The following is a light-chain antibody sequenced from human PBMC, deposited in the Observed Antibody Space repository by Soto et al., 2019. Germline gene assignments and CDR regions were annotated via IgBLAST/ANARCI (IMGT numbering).Light chain of an antibody. CDR3: QAWDISTEAV. CDR1: KLGDKY. CDR2: QDS. Sequence: SYELTQPPSVSVSPGQTASITCSGDKLGDKYACWYQQKPGQSPVLVIYQDSKRPSGIPERFSGSNSGNTATLTISGTQAMDEADYYCQAWDISTEAVFGGGTKLTVL. J-gene: IGLJ2*01. V-gene: IGLV3-1*01.